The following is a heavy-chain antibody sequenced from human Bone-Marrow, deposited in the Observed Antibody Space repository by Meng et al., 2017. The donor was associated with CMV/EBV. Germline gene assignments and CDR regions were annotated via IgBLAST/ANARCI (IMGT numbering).Heavy chain of an antibody. CDR2: ISYDGSNK. Sequence: GESLKISCAASGFTFSSYEMNWVRQAPGKGLEWVAVISYDGSNKYYADSVKGRFTISRDNSKNTLYLQMNSLRAEDTAVYYCARDASGYSYGYDNWFDPWGQGTLVTVPS. J-gene: IGHJ5*02. V-gene: IGHV3-30*04. CDR1: GFTFSSYE. CDR3: ARDASGYSYGYDNWFDP. D-gene: IGHD5-18*01.